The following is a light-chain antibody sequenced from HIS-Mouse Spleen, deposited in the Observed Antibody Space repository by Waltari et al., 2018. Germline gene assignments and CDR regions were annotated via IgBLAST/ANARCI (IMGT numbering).Light chain of an antibody. Sequence: QSALTQPRSVSGSPGQSVTISCTGTSSDVGGYNYVPWYQQHPGKAPKLMIYDVSKRPSGVPDRFSGSKSGNAASLTISGLQAEDEADYYCCSYAGSYTFAYVFGTGTKVTVL. CDR3: CSYAGSYTFAYV. J-gene: IGLJ1*01. CDR1: SSDVGGYNY. CDR2: DVS. V-gene: IGLV2-11*01.